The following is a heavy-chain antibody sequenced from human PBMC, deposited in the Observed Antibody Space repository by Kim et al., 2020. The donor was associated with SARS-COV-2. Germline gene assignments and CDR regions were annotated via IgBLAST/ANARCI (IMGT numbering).Heavy chain of an antibody. D-gene: IGHD3-22*01. V-gene: IGHV1-18*01. J-gene: IGHJ4*02. CDR1: GYTFTSYG. CDR2: ISAHNGNT. Sequence: ASVKVSCKASGYTFTSYGISWVRQAPGQGLEWMGWISAHNGNTNYAQKLQGRVTMTTDTSTSTAYMELRSLRSDDTAVYYCARDVQLTPNYYDSSGYFLTYIFDYWGQGTLVTVSS. CDR3: ARDVQLTPNYYDSSGYFLTYIFDY.